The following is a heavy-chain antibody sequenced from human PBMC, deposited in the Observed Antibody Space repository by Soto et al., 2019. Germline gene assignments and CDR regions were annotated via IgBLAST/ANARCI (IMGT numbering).Heavy chain of an antibody. CDR3: AKSVGGYYFDS. Sequence: QVQLQESGPGLVKPSQTLSLTCTVSGDSIISCGYYWSWIRQHPGKGLEWIGYIYYSGTTYYNPSHKRRVTISVDTSKNQFSLERRSVTAADTALYYFAKSVGGYYFDSWVQGTLVTVS. D-gene: IGHD2-15*01. CDR1: GDSIISCGYY. CDR2: IYYSGTT. V-gene: IGHV4-31*03. J-gene: IGHJ4*02.